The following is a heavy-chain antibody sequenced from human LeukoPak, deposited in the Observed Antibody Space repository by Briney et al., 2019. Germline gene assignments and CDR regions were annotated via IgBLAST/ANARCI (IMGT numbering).Heavy chain of an antibody. CDR1: GGSISSYY. Sequence: SETLSLTCAVYGGSISSYYWSWIRQPAGKGLEWIGRIYTSGSTNYNPSLKSRVTMSVDTSKNQFSLKLSSVTAADTAVYYCARAPERRGYFDYWGQGTLVTVSS. CDR2: IYTSGST. D-gene: IGHD1-1*01. V-gene: IGHV4-59*10. J-gene: IGHJ4*02. CDR3: ARAPERRGYFDY.